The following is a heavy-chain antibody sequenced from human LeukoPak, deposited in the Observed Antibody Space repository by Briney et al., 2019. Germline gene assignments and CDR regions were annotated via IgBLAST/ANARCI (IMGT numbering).Heavy chain of an antibody. CDR1: GFTFSNYR. V-gene: IGHV3-21*04. CDR3: ATYRQVLLPFES. CDR2: IFPSGGEI. D-gene: IGHD2-8*02. J-gene: IGHJ4*02. Sequence: GGSLRLSCAASGFTFSNYRMNWVRQAPGKGLEWVSSIFPSGGEIHYADSVRGRFTISRDNSKSTLSLQMNSLRAEDTAIYYCATYRQVLLPFESWGQGTLVTVSS.